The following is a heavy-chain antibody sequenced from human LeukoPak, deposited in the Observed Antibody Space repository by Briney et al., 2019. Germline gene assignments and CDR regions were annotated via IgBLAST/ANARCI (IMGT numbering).Heavy chain of an antibody. D-gene: IGHD6-13*01. CDR2: IYYSGST. Sequence: SETLSLTCTVSGGSISSGGYYWSWIRQHPGKGLEWIGYIYYSGSTNYNPSLKSRVTISVDTSKNQFSLKLSSVTAADTAVYYCARVLIGTNWFDPWGQGTLVTVSS. V-gene: IGHV4-61*08. J-gene: IGHJ5*02. CDR1: GGSISSGGYY. CDR3: ARVLIGTNWFDP.